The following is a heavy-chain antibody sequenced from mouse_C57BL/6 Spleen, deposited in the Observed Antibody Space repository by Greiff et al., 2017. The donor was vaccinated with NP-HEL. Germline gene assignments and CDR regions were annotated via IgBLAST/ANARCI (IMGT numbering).Heavy chain of an antibody. D-gene: IGHD1-1*01. CDR3: ARLGYGSSDDAMDY. CDR1: GYTFTSYW. Sequence: QVQLQQPGAELVRPGSSVKLSCKASGYTFTSYWMDWVKQRPGQGLEWIGNIYPSDSETHYNQKFKDKATLTVDKSSSTAYMQLSSLTSEDSAVYYCARLGYGSSDDAMDYWGQGTSVTVSS. V-gene: IGHV1-61*01. J-gene: IGHJ4*01. CDR2: IYPSDSET.